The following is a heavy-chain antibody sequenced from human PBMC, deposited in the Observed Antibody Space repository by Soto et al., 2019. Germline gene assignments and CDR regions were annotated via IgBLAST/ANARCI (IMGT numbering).Heavy chain of an antibody. CDR3: ARMGRYCSSTSCYWYYYYSMDV. CDR2: VNPSGGST. D-gene: IGHD2-2*01. CDR1: GYTXTSYY. Sequence: SXKVSCKASGYTXTSYYMHWVRQAPGQGLEWMGIVNPSGGSTSYAQKFQGRVTMTRDTSTSTVYMELSSLRSEDTAVYYCARMGRYCSSTSCYWYYYYSMDVWGQGTTVTVSS. V-gene: IGHV1-46*01. J-gene: IGHJ6*02.